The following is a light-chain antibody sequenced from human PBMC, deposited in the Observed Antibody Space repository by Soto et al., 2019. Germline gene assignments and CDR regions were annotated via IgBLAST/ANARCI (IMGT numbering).Light chain of an antibody. V-gene: IGLV2-14*03. CDR3: RSYTSSSTYV. J-gene: IGLJ1*01. CDR1: SSDVGGYNY. Sequence: QSALTQPASVSGSPGQSITISCTGTSSDVGGYNYVSWYQQHPGKAPKLMIYDVSNRPPGVSNRFSGSKSGNTASLTISGLQAEDEADYYCRSYTSSSTYVFGTGTKVTVL. CDR2: DVS.